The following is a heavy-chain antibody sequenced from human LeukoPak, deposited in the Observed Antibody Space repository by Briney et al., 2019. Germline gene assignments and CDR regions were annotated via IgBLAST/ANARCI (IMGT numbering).Heavy chain of an antibody. J-gene: IGHJ5*02. CDR1: GSTFTSYW. CDR3: ARDLGQYYDTSDNWFDP. Sequence: PGGSLRLSCAASGSTFTSYWMTWVRQAPGKGLEWVANIKQDGSEKYYVDSVKGRFTISRDNAKNSLYLQMNSLRAEDTAVYYCARDLGQYYDTSDNWFDPWGQGTLVTVSS. CDR2: IKQDGSEK. V-gene: IGHV3-7*01. D-gene: IGHD3-22*01.